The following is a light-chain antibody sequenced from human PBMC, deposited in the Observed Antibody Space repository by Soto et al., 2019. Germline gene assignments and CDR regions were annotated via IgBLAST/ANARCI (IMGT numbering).Light chain of an antibody. CDR3: FSYTSASALV. V-gene: IGLV2-14*01. CDR1: SSDIGGYNY. J-gene: IGLJ2*01. Sequence: QSALTQPASVSGSPGQSITISCTGTSSDIGGYNYVSWYQLHPGKAPKLVIYEVYTRPSGVSTRFSGSKSGNTASLTISGLQAEDEADYYCFSYTSASALVFGGGPSSPS. CDR2: EVY.